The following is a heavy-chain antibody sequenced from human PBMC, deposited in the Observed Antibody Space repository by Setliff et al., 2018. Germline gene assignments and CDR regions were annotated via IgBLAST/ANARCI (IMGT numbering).Heavy chain of an antibody. Sequence: ASVKVSCKASGYTFTSYDINWVRQATGQGLEWMGWMNPNSGNTGYAQKFQGRVTMTRNTSISTAYMELSSLRAEDTAVYYCASGYLQTNHRIDYWGQGTLVTVSS. CDR2: MNPNSGNT. V-gene: IGHV1-8*01. D-gene: IGHD1-1*01. CDR3: ASGYLQTNHRIDY. J-gene: IGHJ4*02. CDR1: GYTFTSYD.